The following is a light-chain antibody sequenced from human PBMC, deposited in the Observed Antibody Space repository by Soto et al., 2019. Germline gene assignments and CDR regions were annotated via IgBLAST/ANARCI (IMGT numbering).Light chain of an antibody. CDR1: QSVSSSY. J-gene: IGKJ1*01. CDR3: QQYGSSPQT. Sequence: EMVLTQSPGTLSLSPGERATLSCRASQSVSSSYLAWYQQKPGQAPRLLIYGASSRATGIPDRFSGSGSGPDLSLTISRLEPEDFAVYYCQQYGSSPQTFGQGTKGEI. CDR2: GAS. V-gene: IGKV3-20*01.